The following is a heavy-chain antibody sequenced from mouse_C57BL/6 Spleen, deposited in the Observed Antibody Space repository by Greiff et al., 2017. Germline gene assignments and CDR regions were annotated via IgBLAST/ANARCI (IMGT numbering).Heavy chain of an antibody. CDR1: GYSITSGYY. V-gene: IGHV3-6*01. CDR3: ARDGYYGSNYFDY. CDR2: ISYDGSN. Sequence: EVQLQESGPGLVKPSQSLSLTCSVTGYSITSGYYWNWIRQFPGNKLEWMGYISYDGSNNYNPSLKNRISITRDTSKNQFFLKLNSVTTEDTATYYCARDGYYGSNYFDYWGQGTTLTVSS. J-gene: IGHJ2*01. D-gene: IGHD1-1*01.